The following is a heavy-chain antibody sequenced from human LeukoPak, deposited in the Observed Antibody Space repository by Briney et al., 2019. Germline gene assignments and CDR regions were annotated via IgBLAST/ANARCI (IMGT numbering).Heavy chain of an antibody. D-gene: IGHD3-3*01. CDR2: IYENGGTT. J-gene: IGHJ4*02. CDR1: GFTFRSHA. CDR3: AREITYYDFWSGYYTYYFDY. V-gene: IGHV3-23*01. Sequence: GGSLRLSCVGSGFTFRSHAMSWVRQAPEKGLEFVSGIYENGGTTYYADSVKGRFSISRDNSKNTLYLQMDSLRGEDTAVYYCAREITYYDFWSGYYTYYFDYWGQGTLVTVSS.